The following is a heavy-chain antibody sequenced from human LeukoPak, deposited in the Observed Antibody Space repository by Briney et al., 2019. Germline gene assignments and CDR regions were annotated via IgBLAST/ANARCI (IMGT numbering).Heavy chain of an antibody. J-gene: IGHJ5*02. CDR1: GYSFTSYW. D-gene: IGHD3-10*01. V-gene: IGHV5-51*01. CDR2: IYPGDSDT. Sequence: GESLKISCKGSGYSFTSYWIGWVRQMPGKGLEWMGIIYPGDSDTRYSPSFQGQVTISADKSISTAYLQWSSLKASDTAMYYCARHSAPGGSGSLSRFDPWGQGTLVTASS. CDR3: ARHSAPGGSGSLSRFDP.